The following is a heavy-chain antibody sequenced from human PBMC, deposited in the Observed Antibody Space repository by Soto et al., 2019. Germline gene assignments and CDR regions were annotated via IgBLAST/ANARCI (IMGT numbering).Heavy chain of an antibody. J-gene: IGHJ4*02. CDR3: ARVAKSGVEWLAYFDY. D-gene: IGHD6-19*01. CDR1: GFTFSSYA. V-gene: IGHV3-30-3*01. Sequence: ESGGGVVQPGRSLRLSCAASGFTFSSYAMHWVRQAPGKGLEWVAVISYDGSNKYYADSVKGRFTISRDNSKNTLYLQMNSLRAEDTAVYYCARVAKSGVEWLAYFDYWGQGTLVTVSS. CDR2: ISYDGSNK.